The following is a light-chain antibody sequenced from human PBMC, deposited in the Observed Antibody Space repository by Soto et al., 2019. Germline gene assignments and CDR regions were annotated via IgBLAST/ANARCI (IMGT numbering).Light chain of an antibody. CDR1: QSISSN. J-gene: IGKJ4*01. CDR2: RTS. V-gene: IGKV3-15*01. CDR3: QKYNNWPRAT. Sequence: EIVMTQSPATLSVSPGERATLSCRASQSISSNLAWYQQKPGQAPRLLMFRTSSRATGFPDRFSGSGSGTEFNLTISRLQSEDFGVYYCQKYNNWPRATVGGGTKVDI.